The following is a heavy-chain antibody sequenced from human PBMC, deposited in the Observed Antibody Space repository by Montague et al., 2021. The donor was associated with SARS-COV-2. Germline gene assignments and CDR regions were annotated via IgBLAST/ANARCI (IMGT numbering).Heavy chain of an antibody. Sequence: LVKVSCKASGYSFTAFYLHWVRQAPGQGLEWMGWINPNNGATDYAQRFQGRVTMTRDTSISTAYMELSNLSSDDTAIFYCARAQYSWNDFYNWFDPWGQGTQVTVSS. J-gene: IGHJ5*02. D-gene: IGHD1-1*01. V-gene: IGHV1-2*02. CDR1: GYSFTAFY. CDR2: INPNNGAT. CDR3: ARAQYSWNDFYNWFDP.